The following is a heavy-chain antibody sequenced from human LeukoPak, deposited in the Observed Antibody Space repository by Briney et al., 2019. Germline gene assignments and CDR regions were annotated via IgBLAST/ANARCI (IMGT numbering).Heavy chain of an antibody. J-gene: IGHJ6*03. D-gene: IGHD2-2*01. CDR1: GYSISSGYY. CDR3: ARGGDIVVVPAANGGYYYMDV. V-gene: IGHV4-38-2*02. CDR2: IYHSGST. Sequence: SETLSLTCTVSGYSISSGYYWGWIRQPPGKGLEWIGSIYHSGSTYYNPSLKSRVTISVDTSKNQFSLKLSSVTAADTAVYYCARGGDIVVVPAANGGYYYMDVWGKGATVTVSS.